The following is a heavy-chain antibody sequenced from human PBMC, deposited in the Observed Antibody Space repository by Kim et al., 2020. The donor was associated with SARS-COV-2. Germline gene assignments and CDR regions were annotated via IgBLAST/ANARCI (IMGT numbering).Heavy chain of an antibody. V-gene: IGHV3-74*01. CDR1: GFIFTSYW. CDR2: INSDGSST. D-gene: IGHD1-26*01. CDR3: ARSGNFRFDY. J-gene: IGHJ4*02. Sequence: GGSLRLSCAASGFIFTSYWIHWVRQAPGKGLVWVSRINSDGSSTSSADSVKGRFTISRDNAKNTLYLQMNSLRAEDTAVYYCARSGNFRFDYWGQGTLVTVSS.